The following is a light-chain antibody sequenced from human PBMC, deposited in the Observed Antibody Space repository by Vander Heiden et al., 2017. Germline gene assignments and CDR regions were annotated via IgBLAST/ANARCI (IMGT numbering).Light chain of an antibody. CDR1: SSDVGLYNY. V-gene: IGLV2-14*03. J-gene: IGLJ1*01. Sequence: QPALTQTASVSGSPGQSITISCTGSSSDVGLYNYVSWYQQHPGKAPKLMIYDVSSRPSGVSNRFYGSKSGNTASLTISGLQAEDEADYYCTSHIGSNSYVFGTGNKVTVL. CDR2: DVS. CDR3: TSHIGSNSYV.